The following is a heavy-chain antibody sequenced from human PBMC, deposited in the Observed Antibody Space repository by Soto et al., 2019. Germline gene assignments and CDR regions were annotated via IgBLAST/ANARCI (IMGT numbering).Heavy chain of an antibody. CDR1: GFTFGDYA. J-gene: IGHJ6*02. V-gene: IGHV3-49*03. Sequence: GSLGLSCTASGFTFGDYAMSWFRQAPGKGLEWVGFIRSKAYGGTTEYAASVKGRFTISRDDSKSIAYLQMNRLKTEDTAVYYCTSFGGNYDFWSGYPLDVWGQGTTVTVSS. CDR2: IRSKAYGGTT. CDR3: TSFGGNYDFWSGYPLDV. D-gene: IGHD3-3*01.